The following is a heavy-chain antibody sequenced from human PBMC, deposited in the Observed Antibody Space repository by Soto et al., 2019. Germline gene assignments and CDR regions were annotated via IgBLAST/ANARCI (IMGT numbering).Heavy chain of an antibody. V-gene: IGHV1-46*01. Sequence: GASVKVSCKASGYTFTNYFMHWVRQAPGQGLEWMGMINPVSGSTAYAQNFQGTVTMTRDTSTSTVYMDLSSLRSEDTALYYCARVPGNWDPFDYWGQGTLVTVSS. D-gene: IGHD7-27*01. CDR2: INPVSGST. J-gene: IGHJ4*02. CDR3: ARVPGNWDPFDY. CDR1: GYTFTNYF.